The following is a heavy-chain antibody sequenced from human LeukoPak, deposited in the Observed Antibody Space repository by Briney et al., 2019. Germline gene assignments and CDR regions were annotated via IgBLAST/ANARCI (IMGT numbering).Heavy chain of an antibody. J-gene: IGHJ4*02. Sequence: GGSLRLSCAASGFTFSTYGMHWVRQAPGKGLEWVTFIRYDGSNKYYANSVKGRFTISRDNSKNTVHLQMNSLRAEDTAVYYCARASHDYGDYGHFDYWGQGTLVTVSS. V-gene: IGHV3-30*02. CDR1: GFTFSTYG. CDR3: ARASHDYGDYGHFDY. D-gene: IGHD4-17*01. CDR2: IRYDGSNK.